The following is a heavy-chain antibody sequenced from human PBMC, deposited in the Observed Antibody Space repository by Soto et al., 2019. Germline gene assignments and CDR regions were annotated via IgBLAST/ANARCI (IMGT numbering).Heavy chain of an antibody. V-gene: IGHV3-23*01. J-gene: IGHJ6*02. CDR3: ARDRIPTGMDV. CDR2: ISGSGSPT. Sequence: GGSMRLSCAASGFTFSDYYMSWILQAPGKGLEWVSAISGSGSPTYYADSVKGRFTISRDNSKDTLYLQMNSLRAEDTAVYDCARDRIPTGMDVWGQGTTVTVSS. CDR1: GFTFSDYY.